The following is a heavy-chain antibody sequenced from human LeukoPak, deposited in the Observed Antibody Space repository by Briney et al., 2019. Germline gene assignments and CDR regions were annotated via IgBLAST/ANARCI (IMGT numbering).Heavy chain of an antibody. D-gene: IGHD2-2*01. CDR1: GFTFDDYG. J-gene: IGHJ6*03. CDR2: TNWNGGST. CDR3: ARVGIASFDYYYYMDV. V-gene: IGHV3-20*04. Sequence: GGSLRLSCAASGFTFDDYGMSWVRQAPGKGLEWVSGTNWNGGSTGYADSVKGRFTISRDNAKNSLYLQMNSLRAEDTALYYCARVGIASFDYYYYMDVWGKGTTVTVSS.